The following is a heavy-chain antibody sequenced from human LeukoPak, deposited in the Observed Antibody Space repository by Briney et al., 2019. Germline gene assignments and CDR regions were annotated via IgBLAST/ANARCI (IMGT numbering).Heavy chain of an antibody. CDR2: LVVGSGDA. Sequence: GTSVKVSCKASGFTLVNSAVHWVRQARGQSLEWIGWLVVGSGDARYAQRFQERLTITRDKSTSTAYMELSSLRSEDTAVYYCAADRHLGATTGFGFWGQGTLVTVSS. CDR3: AADRHLGATTGFGF. V-gene: IGHV1-58*01. CDR1: GFTLVNSA. D-gene: IGHD1-26*01. J-gene: IGHJ4*02.